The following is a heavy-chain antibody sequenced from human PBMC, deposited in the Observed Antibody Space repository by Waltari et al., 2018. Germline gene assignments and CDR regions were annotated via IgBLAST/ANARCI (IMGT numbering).Heavy chain of an antibody. CDR2: MSGGGGST. CDR1: GFTFGRSA. V-gene: IGHV3-23*04. Sequence: EVQLVESGGGWVQPGGSLRLSCEAAGFTFGRSAMTWVRQVRGKGLGWLSAMSGGGGSTYYADSVQGRFIISRDPSKNTLFLQLNSLRVEYTAVYFCAKTLSDPSVGGLDVWGQGTPVTVSS. D-gene: IGHD1-26*01. CDR3: AKTLSDPSVGGLDV. J-gene: IGHJ6*02.